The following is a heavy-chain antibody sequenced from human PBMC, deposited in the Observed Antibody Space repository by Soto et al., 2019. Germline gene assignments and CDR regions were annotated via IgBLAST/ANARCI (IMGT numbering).Heavy chain of an antibody. CDR3: ARDSDLAAAGMTIDY. D-gene: IGHD6-13*01. Sequence: QVQLVESGGGVVQPGRSLRLPCAASGFTFSSYAMHWVRQAPGKGLEWVAVISYDGSNKYYADSVKGRFTISRDNSKNTLYLQMNSLRAEDTAVYYCARDSDLAAAGMTIDYWGQGTLVTVSS. J-gene: IGHJ4*02. CDR2: ISYDGSNK. CDR1: GFTFSSYA. V-gene: IGHV3-30-3*01.